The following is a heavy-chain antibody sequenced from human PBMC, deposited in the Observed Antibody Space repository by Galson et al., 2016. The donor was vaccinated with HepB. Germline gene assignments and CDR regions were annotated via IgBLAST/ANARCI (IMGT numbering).Heavy chain of an antibody. CDR2: INHRGST. V-gene: IGHV4-34*01. Sequence: QPPGKGLEWIGEINHRGSTNYNPSLKSRVTISVDTSKNHFSLRLRSVTAADTAVYYCARGRDYYGSGSYRRYGMDVWGQGTTVIVSS. J-gene: IGHJ6*02. CDR3: ARGRDYYGSGSYRRYGMDV. D-gene: IGHD3-10*01.